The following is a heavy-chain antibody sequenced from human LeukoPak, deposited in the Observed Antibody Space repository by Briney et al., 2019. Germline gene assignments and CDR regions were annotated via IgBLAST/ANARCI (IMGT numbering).Heavy chain of an antibody. CDR3: ARDPYYDTLTGHLILGAFDI. V-gene: IGHV4-39*07. Sequence: PSETLSLTCTVSGGSISSTYYFWAWIRQPPGKGLEWIGRLYASGTTYYTPSLKSRVTMSVDTSKNQFSLKLRSVTAADTAVYYCARDPYYDTLTGHLILGAFDIWGQGTMVTVSS. CDR1: GGSISSTYYF. J-gene: IGHJ3*02. CDR2: LYASGTT. D-gene: IGHD3-9*01.